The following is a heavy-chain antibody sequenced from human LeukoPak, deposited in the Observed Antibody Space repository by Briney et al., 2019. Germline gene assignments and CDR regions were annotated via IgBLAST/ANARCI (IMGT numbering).Heavy chain of an antibody. CDR1: GFTFSSYS. J-gene: IGHJ6*03. V-gene: IGHV3-21*01. CDR2: ISSSSSYI. Sequence: GGSLRLSCAASGFTFSSYSMNWVRQAPGKGLEWVSSISSSSSYIYYADSVKGRFTISRDNAKNSLYLQMNSLRAEDTAVYYCARAGTAMVLKGQYYYYYYYMDAWGKGTTVTVSS. D-gene: IGHD5-18*01. CDR3: ARAGTAMVLKGQYYYYYYYMDA.